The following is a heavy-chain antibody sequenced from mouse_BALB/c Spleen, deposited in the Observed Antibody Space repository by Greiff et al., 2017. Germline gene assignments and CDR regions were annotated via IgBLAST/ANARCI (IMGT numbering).Heavy chain of an antibody. CDR2: IYPGNSDT. J-gene: IGHJ3*01. CDR1: GYTFTSYW. V-gene: IGHV1-5*01. D-gene: IGHD2-1*01. Sequence: EVQLQQSGTVLARPGASVKMSCKASGYTFTSYWMHWVKQRPGQGLEWIGAIYPGNSDTSYNQKFKGKAKLTAVTSTSTAYMELSSLTNEDSAVYYCTREGYGNNAGWFAYWGQGTLVTVSA. CDR3: TREGYGNNAGWFAY.